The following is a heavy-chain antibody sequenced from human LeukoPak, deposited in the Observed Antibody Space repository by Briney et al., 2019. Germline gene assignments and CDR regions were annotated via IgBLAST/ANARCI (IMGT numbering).Heavy chain of an antibody. Sequence: SQTLSLTCAVSGGSISSGGYSWSWIRQPPGKGLEWIGYIYHSGSTYYNPSLKSRVTISVDRSKNQFSLKLSSVTAADTAVYYCARGDSNSWYKVDYFDYWGQGTLVTVSS. J-gene: IGHJ4*02. D-gene: IGHD6-13*01. CDR2: IYHSGST. CDR3: ARGDSNSWYKVDYFDY. CDR1: GGSISSGGYS. V-gene: IGHV4-30-2*01.